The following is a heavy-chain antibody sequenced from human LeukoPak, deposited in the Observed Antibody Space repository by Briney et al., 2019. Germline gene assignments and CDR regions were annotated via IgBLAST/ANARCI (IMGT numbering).Heavy chain of an antibody. V-gene: IGHV1-18*01. Sequence: ASVKVSCKASGYTFTSYGISWVRQAPGQGLEWMGWISAYNGNTNYAQKLQGRVTMTTDTSTSTAYMELRSLRSDDTAVYYCARQDYDSSGYYLSPFDYWGQGTLVTVSS. J-gene: IGHJ4*02. CDR1: GYTFTSYG. D-gene: IGHD3-22*01. CDR3: ARQDYDSSGYYLSPFDY. CDR2: ISAYNGNT.